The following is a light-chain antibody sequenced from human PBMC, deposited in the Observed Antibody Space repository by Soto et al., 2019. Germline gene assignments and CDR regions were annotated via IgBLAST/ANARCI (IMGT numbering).Light chain of an antibody. J-gene: IGLJ2*01. CDR2: EVS. CDR3: SSYAGSNIYVV. V-gene: IGLV2-8*01. CDR1: GSDVGGYNY. Sequence: QSALTQPPSASGSPGQSVTISCTGTGSDVGGYNYVSWYQHHPGKAPKLMLYEVSTRPSGVPDRFSGSKSGNTASLTVSGLQDEDEADYYCSSYAGSNIYVVFGGGTKLTVL.